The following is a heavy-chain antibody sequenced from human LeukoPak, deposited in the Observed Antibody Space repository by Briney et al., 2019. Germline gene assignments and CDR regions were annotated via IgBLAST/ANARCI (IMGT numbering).Heavy chain of an antibody. Sequence: PGRTLRLSCAASGFTFSSYGMSWVRQAPGRGLEWVSAISGSGGSTYYADSVKGRFTISRDNSKNTLYLQMNSLRAEDTAVYYCAKEVAGTTGYDYWGQGTLVTVSS. D-gene: IGHD6-19*01. CDR3: AKEVAGTTGYDY. CDR1: GFTFSSYG. CDR2: ISGSGGST. J-gene: IGHJ4*02. V-gene: IGHV3-23*01.